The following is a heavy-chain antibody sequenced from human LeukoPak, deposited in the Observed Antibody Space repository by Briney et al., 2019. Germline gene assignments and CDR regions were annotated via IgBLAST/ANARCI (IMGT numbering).Heavy chain of an antibody. Sequence: ASVKVSCKASGYTFTSYGISWVRQAPGQGLEWMGWISAYNGNTNYAQELQGRVTMTTDTSTSTAYMELRSLRSDDTAVYYCARDRLFQHAFDIWGQGTMVTVSS. D-gene: IGHD2-21*01. CDR3: ARDRLFQHAFDI. V-gene: IGHV1-18*01. CDR1: GYTFTSYG. CDR2: ISAYNGNT. J-gene: IGHJ3*02.